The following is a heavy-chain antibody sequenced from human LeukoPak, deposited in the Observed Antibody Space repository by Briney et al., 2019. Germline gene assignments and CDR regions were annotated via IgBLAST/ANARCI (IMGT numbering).Heavy chain of an antibody. J-gene: IGHJ4*02. V-gene: IGHV4-34*01. D-gene: IGHD2-2*01. Sequence: PSETLSLTCAVYGGSFSGYYWSWIRQPPGKGLEWIGEINHSGSTNYNPSPKSRVTISVDTPKNQFSLKLSSVTAADTAVYYCARSPNYCSSTSCYAQGLDYWGQGTLVTVSS. CDR2: INHSGST. CDR3: ARSPNYCSSTSCYAQGLDY. CDR1: GGSFSGYY.